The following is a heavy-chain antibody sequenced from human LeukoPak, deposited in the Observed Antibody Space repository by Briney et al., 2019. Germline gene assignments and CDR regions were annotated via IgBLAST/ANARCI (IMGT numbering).Heavy chain of an antibody. CDR1: GGTFSSYA. CDR2: IIPIFGTA. Sequence: ASVKVSCKASGGTFSSYAISWVRQAPGQGLEWMGGIIPIFGTANYAQKFQGRVTITADESTSTAYMELSSLRSEDTAVYHCARAWAYCSSTSCHYDAFDIWGQGTMVTVSS. V-gene: IGHV1-69*13. J-gene: IGHJ3*02. D-gene: IGHD2-2*01. CDR3: ARAWAYCSSTSCHYDAFDI.